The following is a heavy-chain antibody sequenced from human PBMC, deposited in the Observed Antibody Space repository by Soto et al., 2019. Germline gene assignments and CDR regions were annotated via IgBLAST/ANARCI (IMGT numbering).Heavy chain of an antibody. D-gene: IGHD2-15*01. CDR2: ISYDGSDK. J-gene: IGHJ4*02. CDR3: AKDHCRGGSCYYFDY. V-gene: IGHV3-30*18. Sequence: GGSLRLSCAASGFTFSSYAMHWVRQGPGKGLQWAAVISYDGSDKYYADSVKGRFTISRDNSKNTLSLQMNSLRTEDRAVYYCAKDHCRGGSCYYFDYWGQGTLVTVSS. CDR1: GFTFSSYA.